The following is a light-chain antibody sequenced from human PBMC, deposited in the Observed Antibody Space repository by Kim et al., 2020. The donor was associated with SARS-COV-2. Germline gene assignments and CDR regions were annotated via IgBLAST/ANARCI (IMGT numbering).Light chain of an antibody. Sequence: IQLTQSPSTLSASVGDRVTITCRASQSIGGWLAWYQQKPGKAPKLLLYDASSVESGVPSRFSGSGSGTEFTLTISSLQPDDSATYYCQHHSTYPITFGQGTRLEIK. J-gene: IGKJ5*01. CDR1: QSIGGW. CDR2: DAS. V-gene: IGKV1-5*01. CDR3: QHHSTYPIT.